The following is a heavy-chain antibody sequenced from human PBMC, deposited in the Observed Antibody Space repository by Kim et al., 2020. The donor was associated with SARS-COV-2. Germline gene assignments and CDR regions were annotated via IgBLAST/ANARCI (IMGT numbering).Heavy chain of an antibody. J-gene: IGHJ4*02. CDR3: AKVSRSSGGPHNFDY. D-gene: IGHD6-19*01. Sequence: AASVKGRFTISRDNSKNSLYLQMNSRRNEDTALYYCAKVSRSSGGPHNFDYWGQGTLVTVSS. V-gene: IGHV3-43*01.